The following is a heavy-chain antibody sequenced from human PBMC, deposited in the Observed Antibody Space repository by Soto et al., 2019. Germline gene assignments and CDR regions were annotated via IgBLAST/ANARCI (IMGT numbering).Heavy chain of an antibody. J-gene: IGHJ5*02. CDR3: ASGIDP. Sequence: EAQLVESGGDLVQPGGSLRLSCAASGFMVSDSWMNGVRQAPGKGLEWVANIKPDGSETAYVDSVKGRFTISRDNAKKFLYLQMNSLRVDDTAVYYCASGIDPWGQGTLVTVSS. CDR2: IKPDGSET. CDR1: GFMVSDSW. V-gene: IGHV3-7*05.